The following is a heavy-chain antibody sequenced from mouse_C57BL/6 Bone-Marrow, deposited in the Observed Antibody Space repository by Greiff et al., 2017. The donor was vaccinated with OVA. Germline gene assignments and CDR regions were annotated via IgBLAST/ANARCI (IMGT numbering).Heavy chain of an antibody. D-gene: IGHD1-1*01. CDR2: IDPENGDT. CDR1: GFNIKDDY. V-gene: IGHV14-4*01. CDR3: TTTVVPSYWYFDV. Sequence: EVQLQQSGAELVRPGASVKLSCTASGFNIKDDYMHWVKPRPEQGLEWIGWIDPENGDTEYASKFQGKATITADTSSNTAYLQLSSLTSEDTAVYYCTTTVVPSYWYFDVWGTGTTVTVSS. J-gene: IGHJ1*03.